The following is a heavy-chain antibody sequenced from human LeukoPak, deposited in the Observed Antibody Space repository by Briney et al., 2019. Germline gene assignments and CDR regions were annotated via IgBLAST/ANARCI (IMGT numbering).Heavy chain of an antibody. J-gene: IGHJ4*02. CDR3: ARGSSNWRSGWYPINDY. CDR1: GGSFSGYY. D-gene: IGHD6-19*01. Sequence: SETLSLTCAVYGGSFSGYYWSWIRQPPGKGLEWIGETNHSGSTNYNPSPKSRVTISVDTCKNQFSLKLSSVPAADTAVYYCARGSSNWRSGWYPINDYWGQGTLVTVSS. V-gene: IGHV4-34*01. CDR2: TNHSGST.